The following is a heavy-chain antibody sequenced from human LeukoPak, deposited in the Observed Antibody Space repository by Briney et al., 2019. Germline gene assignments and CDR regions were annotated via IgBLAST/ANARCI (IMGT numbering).Heavy chain of an antibody. Sequence: SETLSLTCTVSGGSISNYFWSWLRQPPGQGLECFGYIYYSDSSNYNNPLKSRVSVSGDTSKNQFSLKLSSVTAAGTAVDYCARFPGSAEYRHYYYMDVWGKGTTVTVSS. D-gene: IGHD2-15*01. V-gene: IGHV4-59*01. J-gene: IGHJ6*03. CDR3: ARFPGSAEYRHYYYMDV. CDR1: GGSISNYF. CDR2: IYYSDSS.